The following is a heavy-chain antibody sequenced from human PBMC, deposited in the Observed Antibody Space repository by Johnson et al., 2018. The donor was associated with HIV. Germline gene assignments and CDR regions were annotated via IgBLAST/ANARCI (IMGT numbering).Heavy chain of an antibody. V-gene: IGHV3-53*01. CDR1: GFTVSTNY. CDR3: ASQVRGLRLGVDAFDI. J-gene: IGHJ3*02. Sequence: VQLVESGGGLVQPGGSLRLSCAASGFTVSTNYMSWVRQAPGKGLDWVSVIYSSGSTYYTDSVKGRFTISRDNSKNPVYLQMNKLRAEDTAVYFCASQVRGLRLGVDAFDIWGQGTMVTFSS. CDR2: IYSSGST. D-gene: IGHD3-16*01.